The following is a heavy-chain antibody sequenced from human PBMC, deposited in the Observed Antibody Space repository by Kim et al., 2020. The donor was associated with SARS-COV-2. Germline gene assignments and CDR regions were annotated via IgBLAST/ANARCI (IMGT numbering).Heavy chain of an antibody. V-gene: IGHV1-18*04. D-gene: IGHD3-22*01. J-gene: IGHJ4*02. CDR3: ARVGLGYYYDSSGSSFDY. CDR1: GYTFTSYG. Sequence: ASVKVSCKASGYTFTSYGISWVRQAPGQGLEWMGWISAYNGNTNYAQKLQGRVTMTTDTSTSTAYMELRSLRSDDTAVYYCARVGLGYYYDSSGSSFDYWGQGTLVTVSS. CDR2: ISAYNGNT.